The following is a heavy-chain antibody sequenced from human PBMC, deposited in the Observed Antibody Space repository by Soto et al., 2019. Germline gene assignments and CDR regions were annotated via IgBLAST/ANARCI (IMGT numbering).Heavy chain of an antibody. Sequence: PGGSVRVSCAASGFSFSTYNMDWVRQAPGKGPEWIAYISTTSFTIYYADSVKGRFTISRDNDRNSLYLEMNSLRDEDTAVYYCARDRCYDGTCYSASDSWGQGTLVSVS. CDR2: ISTTSFTI. V-gene: IGHV3-48*02. J-gene: IGHJ5*01. D-gene: IGHD2-15*01. CDR1: GFSFSTYN. CDR3: ARDRCYDGTCYSASDS.